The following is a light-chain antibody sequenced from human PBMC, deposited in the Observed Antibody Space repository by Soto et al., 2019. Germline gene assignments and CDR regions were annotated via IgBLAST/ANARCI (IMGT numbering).Light chain of an antibody. Sequence: DIQMTHSPSYVSASVGDRVSITCLASQDIRSWLAWYQQRPGKAPKLLIYAATILQSGVPSRFSGSGSGTTFTLTINNLQPEDFASYFCQQANSCPLTFGGGTKVDIK. CDR3: QQANSCPLT. CDR2: AAT. CDR1: QDIRSW. V-gene: IGKV1-12*01. J-gene: IGKJ4*01.